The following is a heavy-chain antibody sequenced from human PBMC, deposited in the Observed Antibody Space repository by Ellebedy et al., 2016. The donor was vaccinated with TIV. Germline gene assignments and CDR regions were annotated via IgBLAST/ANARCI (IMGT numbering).Heavy chain of an antibody. Sequence: ASVKVSCKVSGYTLTELSMHWVRQAPGKGLEWMGGFDPEDGETIYAQKFQGRVTMTEDTSTDTAYMELSSLRSEDTAVYYCATDVEGRLGELSFGFSGHYWGQGTLVTVSS. CDR1: GYTLTELS. CDR3: ATDVEGRLGELSFGFSGHY. J-gene: IGHJ4*02. D-gene: IGHD3-16*02. CDR2: FDPEDGET. V-gene: IGHV1-24*01.